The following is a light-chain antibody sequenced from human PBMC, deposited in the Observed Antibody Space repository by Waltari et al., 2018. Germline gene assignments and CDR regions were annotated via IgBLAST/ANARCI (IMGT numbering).Light chain of an antibody. CDR1: QSISSW. Sequence: TCLARQSISSWLAWYQQKPGKAPKRLIYKASSLESGVPSRFSGSGSGTEFTLTINSLQPDDLANYYCQQYNNFPWTFGQGTKVEIK. CDR2: KAS. J-gene: IGKJ1*01. CDR3: QQYNNFPWT. V-gene: IGKV1-5*03.